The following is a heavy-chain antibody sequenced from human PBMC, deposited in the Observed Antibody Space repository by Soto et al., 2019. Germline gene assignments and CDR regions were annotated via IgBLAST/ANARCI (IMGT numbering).Heavy chain of an antibody. CDR3: ASRGSSELDAFDI. Sequence: AGGSLRLSCAASGFTFSSYEMNWVRQAPGKGLEWVSYISSSGSTIYYADSVKGRFTISRDNAKNSLYLQVNSLRAEDTAVYYCASRGSSELDAFDIWGQGTMVTVSS. CDR1: GFTFSSYE. V-gene: IGHV3-48*03. D-gene: IGHD2-2*01. CDR2: ISSSGSTI. J-gene: IGHJ3*02.